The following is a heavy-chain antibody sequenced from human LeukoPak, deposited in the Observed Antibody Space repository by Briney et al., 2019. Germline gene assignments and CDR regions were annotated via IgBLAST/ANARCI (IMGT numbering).Heavy chain of an antibody. CDR2: MNPNSGNT. CDR3: ARYGGWNDAFDI. Sequence: ASVKVSCKASGYTFTSYDINWVRQATGQGREWMGWMNPNSGNTGYAQKFQGRVTMTRNTSISTAYMELSSLRSEDTAVYYCARYGGWNDAFDIWGQGTMVTVSS. V-gene: IGHV1-8*01. J-gene: IGHJ3*02. CDR1: GYTFTSYD. D-gene: IGHD4-23*01.